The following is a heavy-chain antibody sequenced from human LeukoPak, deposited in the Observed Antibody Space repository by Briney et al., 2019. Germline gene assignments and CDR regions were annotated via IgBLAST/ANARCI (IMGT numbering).Heavy chain of an antibody. D-gene: IGHD3-10*01. CDR1: GGSISSYY. J-gene: IGHJ6*03. CDR2: IYYSGST. V-gene: IGHV4-59*12. CDR3: ARDYGERYYGSGSYFGWYYYYYMDV. Sequence: SETLSLTCTVSGGSISSYYWSWIRQPPGKGLEWIGYIYYSGSTNYNPSLKSRVTISVDTSKNQFSLKLRSVTAADTAVYYCARDYGERYYGSGSYFGWYYYYYMDVWGKGTTVTVSS.